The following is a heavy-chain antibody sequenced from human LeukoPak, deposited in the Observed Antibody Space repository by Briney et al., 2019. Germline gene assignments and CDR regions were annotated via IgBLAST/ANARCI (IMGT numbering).Heavy chain of an antibody. V-gene: IGHV4-4*02. CDR1: GGSISSSNW. CDR2: IYHSGST. D-gene: IGHD5-12*01. Sequence: PSETLSLTCAVSGGSISSSNWWSWVRQPPGKGLEWIGEIYHSGSTNYNPSLKSRVTISVDTSKNQFSLKLSSVTAADTAVYYCARGVIIGYSGYAKKNNWFDPWGQGTLVTVSS. J-gene: IGHJ5*02. CDR3: ARGVIIGYSGYAKKNNWFDP.